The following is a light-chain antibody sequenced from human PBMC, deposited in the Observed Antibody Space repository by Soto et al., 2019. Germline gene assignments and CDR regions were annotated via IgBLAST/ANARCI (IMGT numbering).Light chain of an antibody. CDR2: DTT. Sequence: QAVVTQEPSLTVSPGGTVTLTCGSSDGPVTSNHYPYWYQQRPGQVPRTLIYDTTNRQSWAPARFSGSLVGVKAALTLSGAQPEDEADYYCLLAYSGGRVFGRGTKLTVL. CDR3: LLAYSGGRV. J-gene: IGLJ2*01. V-gene: IGLV7-46*01. CDR1: DGPVTSNHY.